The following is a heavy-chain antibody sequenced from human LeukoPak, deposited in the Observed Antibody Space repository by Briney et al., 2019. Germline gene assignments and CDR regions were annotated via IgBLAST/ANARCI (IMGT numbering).Heavy chain of an antibody. CDR1: GYSFTSYW. Sequence: GESLKISCKGSGYSFTSYWIGWVRQMPGKGLEWMGIIYPGDSDTRYSPSFQGQVTISADKSISTAYQQWSSLKASDTAMYYCVRARYQLLSFIDYWGQGTLVTVSS. CDR3: VRARYQLLSFIDY. J-gene: IGHJ4*02. V-gene: IGHV5-51*01. D-gene: IGHD2-2*01. CDR2: IYPGDSDT.